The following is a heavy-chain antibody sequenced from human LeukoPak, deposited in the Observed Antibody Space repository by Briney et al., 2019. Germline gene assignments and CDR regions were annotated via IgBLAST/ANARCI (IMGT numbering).Heavy chain of an antibody. J-gene: IGHJ6*03. CDR3: ARGLRDWNLSRGHYYYYMDV. Sequence: GGSLRLSCAASGFTFSSYSMNWVRQAPGKGLEWVSSISSSSSYIYYADSVKGRFTISRDNAKNSLYLQMNSLRAEDTAVYYCARGLRDWNLSRGHYYYYMDVWGKGTTVTVSS. CDR2: ISSSSSYI. V-gene: IGHV3-21*01. CDR1: GFTFSSYS. D-gene: IGHD1-7*01.